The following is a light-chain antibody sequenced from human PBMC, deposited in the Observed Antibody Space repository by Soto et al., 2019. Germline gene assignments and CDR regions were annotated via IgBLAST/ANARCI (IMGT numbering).Light chain of an antibody. CDR2: EGS. Sequence: QSALTQPASVSGSPGQSITISCTGTSSDVGSYNLVSWYQQHPGKAPKLMIYEGSKRPSGVSNRFSGSKSGNTASLTISGLQAEDEADYYFCSDAAFGVFGTGTKVTVL. CDR1: SSDVGSYNL. V-gene: IGLV2-23*01. J-gene: IGLJ1*01. CDR3: CSDAAFGV.